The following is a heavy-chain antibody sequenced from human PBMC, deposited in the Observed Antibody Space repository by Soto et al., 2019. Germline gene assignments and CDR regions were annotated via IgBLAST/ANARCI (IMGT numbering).Heavy chain of an antibody. CDR3: AKVITTDISYWYGMDV. CDR2: ISGSGTS. D-gene: IGHD3-22*01. CDR1: GFTFSHYP. Sequence: GSLRLSCAASGFTFSHYPMVWVRQAPGKGLEAISSISGSGTSYYSDSVKGRFTISRDNSGNTLYLQMNSLRAEDRATYYCAKVITTDISYWYGMDVWGQGTTVTVSS. J-gene: IGHJ6*02. V-gene: IGHV3-23*01.